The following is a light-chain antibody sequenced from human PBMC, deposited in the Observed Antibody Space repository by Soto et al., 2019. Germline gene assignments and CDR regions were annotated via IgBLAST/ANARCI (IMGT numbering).Light chain of an antibody. CDR2: DVT. Sequence: QSALTQPASVSGSPGQSITISCTGTSSDIGDYNYVSWYQQRPGKAPKLMIYDVTNRPSGVSNRFSGSKSGSTASLTISGLQAEDEADYYCSLYASSSTIYVFGTGTKVTVL. CDR1: SSDIGDYNY. CDR3: SLYASSSTIYV. V-gene: IGLV2-14*01. J-gene: IGLJ1*01.